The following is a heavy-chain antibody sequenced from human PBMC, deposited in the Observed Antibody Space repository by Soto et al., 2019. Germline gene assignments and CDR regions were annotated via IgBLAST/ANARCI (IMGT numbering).Heavy chain of an antibody. Sequence: EVQLLESGGGLVQPGGSLRLSCAASGFTFSSYAMNWVRQAPGKGLEWVSGISSSGGSTYYADSVKGRFTISRDNSKNTLYLQMNSLRAEDTAVYYCAKESSGWLYYFDYWGQGTLVTVSS. J-gene: IGHJ4*02. D-gene: IGHD6-19*01. CDR1: GFTFSSYA. CDR3: AKESSGWLYYFDY. CDR2: ISSSGGST. V-gene: IGHV3-23*01.